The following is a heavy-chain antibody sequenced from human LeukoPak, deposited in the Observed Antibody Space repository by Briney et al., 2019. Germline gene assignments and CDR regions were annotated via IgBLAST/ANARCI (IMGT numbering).Heavy chain of an antibody. J-gene: IGHJ6*02. CDR1: EFTFSSYW. V-gene: IGHV3-7*01. Sequence: GGSLRLSCTASEFTFSSYWMSWVRQAPGKGLEWVAKIKQDGSEKDYVDSVKGRFTISRDNAKNSLYLQMNNLRAEDTAVYYCARYCGGDCYGMDVWGQGTTVTVSS. CDR2: IKQDGSEK. CDR3: ARYCGGDCYGMDV. D-gene: IGHD2-21*01.